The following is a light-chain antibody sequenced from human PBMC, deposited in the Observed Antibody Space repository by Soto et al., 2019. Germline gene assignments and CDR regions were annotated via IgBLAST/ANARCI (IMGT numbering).Light chain of an antibody. CDR1: SSDVGGYNY. V-gene: IGLV2-14*01. J-gene: IGLJ2*01. CDR3: SSYTRSSTLVV. CDR2: DVS. Sequence: QSALTQPASVSGSPGQSITISCTGTSSDVGGYNYVSWYQQHPGKAPKLMIYDVSNRPSGVSNRFSGSKSGNTDSLTISGLQAEDEADYYCSSYTRSSTLVVFGGGTKLT.